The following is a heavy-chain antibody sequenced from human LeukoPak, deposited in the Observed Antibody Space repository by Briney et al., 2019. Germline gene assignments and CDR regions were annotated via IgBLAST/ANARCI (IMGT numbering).Heavy chain of an antibody. D-gene: IGHD1-1*01. V-gene: IGHV3-23*01. J-gene: IGHJ4*02. Sequence: PGGSLRLSCVGSGFTFSNNPLRWVRQAPGKGLEWVSAISGSGGNTYYADSVRGRFTISRDNSKNTLFLQMNTLRSDDTAVYYCATTKQARRYFDYWGQGTLVTVSS. CDR2: ISGSGGNT. CDR1: GFTFSNNP. CDR3: ATTKQARRYFDY.